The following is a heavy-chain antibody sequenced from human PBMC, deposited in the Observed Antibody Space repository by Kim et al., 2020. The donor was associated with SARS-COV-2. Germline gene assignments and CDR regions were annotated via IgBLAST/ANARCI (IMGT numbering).Heavy chain of an antibody. V-gene: IGHV3-30*04. J-gene: IGHJ2*01. D-gene: IGHD1-26*01. CDR3: ARDEWELHWYFHL. CDR1: GFTFSSYA. CDR2: ISYDGTIK. Sequence: GGSLRLSCVASGFTFSSYAMHWVRQPPGKGLEWVAFISYDGTIKYYPGSVKGRFTISRDNSKNTLYLQMNNLRPEDTAVYYCARDEWELHWYFHLWGRGTLVTVSS.